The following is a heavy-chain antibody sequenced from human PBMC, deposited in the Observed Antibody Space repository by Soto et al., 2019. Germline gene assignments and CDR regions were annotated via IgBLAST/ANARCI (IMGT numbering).Heavy chain of an antibody. CDR1: GFTFSSYA. D-gene: IGHD3-9*01. CDR3: AKSDLLQYFDWFQGGGDFDL. CDR2: ISGSGYST. V-gene: IGHV3-23*01. J-gene: IGHJ2*01. Sequence: EVQLLESGGGLVQPGGSLRLSCAASGFTFSSYAMSWVRQAPGKGLEWVSAISGSGYSTYYADSVKGRFTISRDNSKNTLYLQMNSLRAEDTAVYYCAKSDLLQYFDWFQGGGDFDLWGRGTLVTVSS.